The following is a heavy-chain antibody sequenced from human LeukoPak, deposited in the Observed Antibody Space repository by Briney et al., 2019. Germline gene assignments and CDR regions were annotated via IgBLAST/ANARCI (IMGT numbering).Heavy chain of an antibody. D-gene: IGHD3-22*01. CDR2: LSYDGSDR. CDR1: GFTLSEYG. Sequence: PGESLRLSCAASGFTLSEYGIHWVRQAPGKGLEWVAVLSYDGSDRYYADSVNGRFTISRDISSDTVSLQMNSLRVEDTAVYFCARDRINMMVLVHDSGLDLWGQGTLVTVSS. J-gene: IGHJ4*02. CDR3: ARDRINMMVLVHDSGLDL. V-gene: IGHV3-30*01.